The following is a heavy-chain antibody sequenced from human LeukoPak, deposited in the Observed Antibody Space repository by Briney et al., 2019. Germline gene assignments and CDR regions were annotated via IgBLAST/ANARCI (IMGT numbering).Heavy chain of an antibody. J-gene: IGHJ4*02. Sequence: GGSLRLSCAASGFTVSSNYMSWVPQAPGKGLKRYSIIYSGGRTYYADSVEGRSTVSRDNSKNTWYLKMNRLRADSTPVYLYVRVRHSYGYGDWNHFDYWGQGTLVTVSS. CDR3: VRVRHSYGYGDWNHFDY. CDR1: GFTVSSNY. CDR2: IYSGGRT. V-gene: IGHV3-66*01. D-gene: IGHD5-18*01.